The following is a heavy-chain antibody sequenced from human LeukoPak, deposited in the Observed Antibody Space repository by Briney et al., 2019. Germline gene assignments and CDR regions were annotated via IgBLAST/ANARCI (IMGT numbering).Heavy chain of an antibody. CDR2: ITRSSYI. CDR1: GFTFSSYS. V-gene: IGHV3-21*01. Sequence: GGSLRLSCAASGFTFSSYSMNWVRKAPGKGLEWVSSITRSSYIYYADSVKGRFTISRDNAKNSLYLQMNSLRAEDTAVYYCAGYVSSGRRDAFDIWGQGTMVTVSS. J-gene: IGHJ3*02. D-gene: IGHD3-22*01. CDR3: AGYVSSGRRDAFDI.